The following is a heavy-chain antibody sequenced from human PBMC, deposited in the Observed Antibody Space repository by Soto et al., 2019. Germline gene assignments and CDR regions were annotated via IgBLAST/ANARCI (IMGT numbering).Heavy chain of an antibody. D-gene: IGHD3-22*01. CDR3: ARGSGYTAIDF. Sequence: SETLSLTCTVSGGSISSYYCSWIRQPPGKGLEWIGYIHESGKTNYNPSLKSRVATSVDTSKNQFSLRLSSVTAADTAIYYCARGSGYTAIDFWGHGTLVTVSS. CDR1: GGSISSYY. V-gene: IGHV4-59*01. J-gene: IGHJ4*01. CDR2: IHESGKT.